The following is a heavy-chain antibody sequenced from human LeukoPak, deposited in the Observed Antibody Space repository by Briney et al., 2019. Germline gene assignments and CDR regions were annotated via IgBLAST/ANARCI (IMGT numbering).Heavy chain of an antibody. Sequence: ASVKVSCKASGYAFTSYGISWVRQVPGQGLEWMCSISAYNGNTNYAQKLQGRVTMTTDTSTSTAYMELRSLRSDDTAVYYCARESLTFSSGWYGDYWGQGTLVTVSS. CDR1: GYAFTSYG. J-gene: IGHJ4*02. CDR2: ISAYNGNT. D-gene: IGHD6-19*01. CDR3: ARESLTFSSGWYGDY. V-gene: IGHV1-18*01.